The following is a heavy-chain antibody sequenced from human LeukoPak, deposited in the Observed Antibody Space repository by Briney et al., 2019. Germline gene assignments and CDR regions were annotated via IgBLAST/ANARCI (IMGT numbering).Heavy chain of an antibody. CDR3: AKPELGYCSSTSCYNHDY. CDR2: ISGSGGST. D-gene: IGHD2-2*01. CDR1: GFTFSSYA. J-gene: IGHJ4*02. V-gene: IGHV3-23*01. Sequence: GGSLRLSCAASGFTFSSYAMSWVRQAPGKGLVWVSAISGSGGSTYYADSVKGRFTISRDNSKNTLYLQMNSLRAEDTAVYYCAKPELGYCSSTSCYNHDYWGQGTLVTVSS.